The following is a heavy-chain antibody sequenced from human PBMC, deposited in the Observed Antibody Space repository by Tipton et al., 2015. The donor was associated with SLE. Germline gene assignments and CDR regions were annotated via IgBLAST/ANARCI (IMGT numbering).Heavy chain of an antibody. CDR2: INHSGST. Sequence: TLSLTCTVSGGSISSSSYYWSWIRQPPGKGLEWIGEINHSGSTNYNPSLKSRVTISVDTSKNQFSLKLSSVTAADTAVYYCARVGNSPFDYWGQGTLVTVSS. CDR1: GGSISSSSYY. CDR3: ARVGNSPFDY. D-gene: IGHD4-23*01. J-gene: IGHJ4*02. V-gene: IGHV4-39*07.